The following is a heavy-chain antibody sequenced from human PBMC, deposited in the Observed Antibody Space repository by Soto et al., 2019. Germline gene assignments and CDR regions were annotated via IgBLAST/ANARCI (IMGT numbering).Heavy chain of an antibody. V-gene: IGHV3-11*01. CDR3: ARDSSGYLKAVDY. Sequence: PGGSLRLSCAASGFTFSDYYMSWIRQAPGKGLEWVSYISSSGSTIYYADSVKGRFTISRDNAKNSLYLQMNSLRSEDTAVYYCARDSSGYLKAVDYWGQGTLVTVSS. J-gene: IGHJ4*02. CDR2: ISSSGSTI. D-gene: IGHD3-22*01. CDR1: GFTFSDYY.